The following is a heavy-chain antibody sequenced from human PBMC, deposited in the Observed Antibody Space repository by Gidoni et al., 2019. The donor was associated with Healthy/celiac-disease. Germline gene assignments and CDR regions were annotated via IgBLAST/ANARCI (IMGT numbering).Heavy chain of an antibody. CDR3: TTEIVVVPAASDY. CDR2: IKSKTDGGTT. D-gene: IGHD2-2*01. Sequence: EVQLVESGGGLVKPGGSLRLSCAASGFTFSNAWMSWVRQAPGKGLEWVGRIKSKTDGGTTDYAAPVKGRFTISRDDSKNTLYLQMNSLKTEDTAVYYCTTEIVVVPAASDYWGQGTLVTVSS. V-gene: IGHV3-15*01. CDR1: GFTFSNAW. J-gene: IGHJ4*02.